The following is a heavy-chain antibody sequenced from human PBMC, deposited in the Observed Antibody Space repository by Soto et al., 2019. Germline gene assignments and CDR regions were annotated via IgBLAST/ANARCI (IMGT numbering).Heavy chain of an antibody. CDR1: GGSFSGYY. CDR2: INHSGST. D-gene: IGHD6-19*01. CDR3: ARRMNPNNPVIAVAGIDY. Sequence: PSETLSLTCAVYGGSFSGYYWSWIRQPPGKGLEWIGEINHSGSTNYNPSLKSRVTISVDTSKNQFSLKLSSVTAADTAVYYCARRMNPNNPVIAVAGIDYWGQGTLVTVSS. V-gene: IGHV4-34*01. J-gene: IGHJ4*02.